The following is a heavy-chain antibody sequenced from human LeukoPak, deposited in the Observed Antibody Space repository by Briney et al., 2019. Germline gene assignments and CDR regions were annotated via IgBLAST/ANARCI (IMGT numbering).Heavy chain of an antibody. CDR3: ARVEGGGGSLDL. CDR1: GGRFTSNA. D-gene: IGHD3-16*01. Sequence: SVKVSCKASGGRFTSNAITWVRQAPGQGLEWMGRIIPLLPTTIYAQKFRDRVTITADRSTGTAYMELRSLRSYDTAVYYCARVEGGGGSLDLWGQGTMVTVSS. V-gene: IGHV1-69*04. CDR2: IIPLLPTT. J-gene: IGHJ3*01.